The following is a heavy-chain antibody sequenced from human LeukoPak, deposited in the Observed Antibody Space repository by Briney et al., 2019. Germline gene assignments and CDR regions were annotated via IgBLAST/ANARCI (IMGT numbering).Heavy chain of an antibody. CDR1: GFTFSSYS. CDR2: ISGSSSYR. CDR3: ASRRIVLKYSSGSWYYFDY. Sequence: GGSLRLSCAASGFTFSSYSMNWVRQAPGKGLEWVSYISGSSSYRNYADSVKGRFTISRDNAKNSLYLQMNSLRAEDTAVYYCASRRIVLKYSSGSWYYFDYWGQGTLVTVSS. J-gene: IGHJ4*02. D-gene: IGHD6-25*01. V-gene: IGHV3-21*01.